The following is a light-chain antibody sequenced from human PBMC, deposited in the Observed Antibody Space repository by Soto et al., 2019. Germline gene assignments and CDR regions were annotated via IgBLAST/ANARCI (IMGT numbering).Light chain of an antibody. J-gene: IGKJ2*01. CDR3: QQSDSTPYT. CDR1: QSINTF. Sequence: DIQMTQSPSSLSASVGDRVTITCRASQSINTFLNWYQQKPGKAPKLLIYAASSLQSGVPSRFSGSGSGTDFTLTINSLQPEDFATFYCQQSDSTPYTFGQGTKLEIK. CDR2: AAS. V-gene: IGKV1-39*01.